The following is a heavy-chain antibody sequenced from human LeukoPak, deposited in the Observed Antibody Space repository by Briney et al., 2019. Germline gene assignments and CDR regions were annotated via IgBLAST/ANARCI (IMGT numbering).Heavy chain of an antibody. CDR3: ARDRGELYDY. Sequence: PSETLSLTCTVSGASISDYHWSWIRQPAGKGLEWIGRISSSGNTNYNPSLKSRVTMSVDTSKNQFSLKLSSVTAADTAVYYCARDRGELYDYWGQGTLVTVSS. J-gene: IGHJ4*02. CDR1: GASISDYH. CDR2: ISSSGNT. V-gene: IGHV4-4*07. D-gene: IGHD3-10*01.